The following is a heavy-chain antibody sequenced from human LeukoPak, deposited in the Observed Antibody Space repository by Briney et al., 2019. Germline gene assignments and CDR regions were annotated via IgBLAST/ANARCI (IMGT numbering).Heavy chain of an antibody. CDR1: GFTFDDYA. Sequence: GGSLRLSCAASGFTFDDYAMHWVRQAPGKGLEWVSGISWNSGSIGYADSVKGRFTISRDNAKNSLYLQMNSLRAEDTAVYYCARESRGYDILTGKYHRGYYSYYMDVWGKGTTVTVSS. D-gene: IGHD3-9*01. J-gene: IGHJ6*03. V-gene: IGHV3-9*01. CDR3: ARESRGYDILTGKYHRGYYSYYMDV. CDR2: ISWNSGSI.